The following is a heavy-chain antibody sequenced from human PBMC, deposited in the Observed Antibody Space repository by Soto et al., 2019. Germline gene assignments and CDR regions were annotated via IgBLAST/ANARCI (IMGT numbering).Heavy chain of an antibody. D-gene: IGHD3-3*01. CDR2: IYHSGST. V-gene: IGHV4-4*02. CDR1: SGSISSSNW. J-gene: IGHJ4*02. Sequence: QVQLQESGPGLVKPSGTLSLTCAVSSGSISSSNWRSWVRQPPGKGLEWIGEIYHSGSTNYNPSLKSRVTISVDKSKNQFSLKLSSVTAADTAVYYCARARYYDFWSGYYPPPYYFDYWGQGTLVTVSS. CDR3: ARARYYDFWSGYYPPPYYFDY.